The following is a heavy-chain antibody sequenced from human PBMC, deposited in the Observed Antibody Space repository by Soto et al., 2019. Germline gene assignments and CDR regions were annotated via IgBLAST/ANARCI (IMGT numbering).Heavy chain of an antibody. CDR3: ARDSDYIIAY. Sequence: QVQLVQSGGEVKKPGASVKVSCKASGYTFTSYGISWVRQAPGQALEWVGWIHTYNGNRNFAQKFQGRVTLTTDTSTSTAYMELRSLRSDDTAVYYCARDSDYIIAYWGQGTLVTVSS. D-gene: IGHD4-17*01. J-gene: IGHJ4*02. CDR1: GYTFTSYG. CDR2: IHTYNGNR. V-gene: IGHV1-18*01.